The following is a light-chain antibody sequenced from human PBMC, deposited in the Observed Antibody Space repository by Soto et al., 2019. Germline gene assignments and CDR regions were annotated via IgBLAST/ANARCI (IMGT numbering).Light chain of an antibody. CDR2: EVS. V-gene: IGLV2-18*02. J-gene: IGLJ1*01. CDR3: TSFTTSKTYV. Sequence: QSALTQPPSVSGSPGQSVTISCTGTSSHIGSYDRVSWYQQPPGTAPRLMIYEVSNRPSGVPDRFSGSKSGNTASLTISGLQPEDETDYYCTSFTTSKTYVFGTGTKLTVL. CDR1: SSHIGSYDR.